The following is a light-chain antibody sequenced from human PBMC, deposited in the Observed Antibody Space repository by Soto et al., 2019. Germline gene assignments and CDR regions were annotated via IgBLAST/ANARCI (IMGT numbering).Light chain of an antibody. CDR1: QSVSSPS. Sequence: TQSPGTLSVCPGERAALSWRASQSVSSPSTWHQQKPGQAPRLLIYGASNRATGIPDSFSGSGSGTDFTLTISRLEPQDFALYYCQQYGSSPLITFGPGTKVDIK. CDR2: GAS. V-gene: IGKV3-20*01. CDR3: QQYGSSPLIT. J-gene: IGKJ3*01.